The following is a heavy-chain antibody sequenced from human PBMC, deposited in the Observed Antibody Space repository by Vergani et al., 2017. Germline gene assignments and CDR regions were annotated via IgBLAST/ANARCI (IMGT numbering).Heavy chain of an antibody. Sequence: QVTLKESGPVLVKPTETLTLTCTVSGFSLSNARMGVSWIRQPPGKALEWLAHIFSNDEKSYNTSLKSRLTISKDTSKSQVVLTMTNMDPVDTATYYCARQYYDILTGYYTRFDPWGQGTLVTVSS. J-gene: IGHJ5*02. V-gene: IGHV2-26*01. D-gene: IGHD3-9*01. CDR2: IFSNDEK. CDR1: GFSLSNARMG. CDR3: ARQYYDILTGYYTRFDP.